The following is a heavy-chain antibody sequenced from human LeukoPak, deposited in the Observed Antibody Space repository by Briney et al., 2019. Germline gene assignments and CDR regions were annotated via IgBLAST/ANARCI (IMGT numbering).Heavy chain of an antibody. CDR3: ARGNRGVMYYFDY. CDR1: GFTFSSYA. V-gene: IGHV3-30*04. CDR2: ISYDGSNK. J-gene: IGHJ4*02. Sequence: GGSLRLSCAASGFTFSSYAIHWVRQAPGKGLEWLAVISYDGSNKYYADSVKGRFTISRDNSKNTLYLQMNSLRAEDTAVYYCARGNRGVMYYFDYWGQGTLVTVSS. D-gene: IGHD3-10*01.